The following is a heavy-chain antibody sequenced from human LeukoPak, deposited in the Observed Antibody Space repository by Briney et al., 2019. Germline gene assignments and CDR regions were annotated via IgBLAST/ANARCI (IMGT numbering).Heavy chain of an antibody. CDR1: GFTFSSYA. D-gene: IGHD3-16*02. V-gene: IGHV3-23*01. CDR3: AKRMITFGGVIVKLGLFAFDI. J-gene: IGHJ3*02. Sequence: PGGSLRLSCAASGFTFSSYAMSWVRQAPGKGLEWVSAISGSGGSTYYADSVKGRFTISRDNSKNTLYLQMNSLRAEDTAVYYCAKRMITFGGVIVKLGLFAFDIWGQGTMVTVSS. CDR2: ISGSGGST.